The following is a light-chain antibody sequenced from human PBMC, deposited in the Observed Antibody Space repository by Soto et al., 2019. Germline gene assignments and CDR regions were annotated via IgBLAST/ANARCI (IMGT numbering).Light chain of an antibody. J-gene: IGKJ2*01. CDR3: QQYNSYSVNA. CDR2: DAS. Sequence: DIQMTQSPSSLSASVGDTVTITCRASQSITTFLNWFQQKPGKAPKLLIYDASSLESGVPSRFSGSGSGTEFSLTISRLQPDDFATYYCQQYNSYSVNAFGQGTKLEIK. CDR1: QSITTF. V-gene: IGKV1-5*01.